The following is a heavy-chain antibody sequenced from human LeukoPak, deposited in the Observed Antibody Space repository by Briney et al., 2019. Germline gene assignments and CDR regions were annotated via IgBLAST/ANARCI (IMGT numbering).Heavy chain of an antibody. CDR3: AKTTGLLNIDY. J-gene: IGHJ4*02. CDR1: GFTFSSYW. CDR2: IKQDGSEK. D-gene: IGHD4-17*01. Sequence: PGGSLRLSCAASGFTFSSYWMSWVRQAPGKGLEWVANIKQDGSEKYYVDSVKGRFTISRDNAKNSLYLQMNSLRPEDTAVYYCAKTTGLLNIDYWGQGTLVTVSS. V-gene: IGHV3-7*01.